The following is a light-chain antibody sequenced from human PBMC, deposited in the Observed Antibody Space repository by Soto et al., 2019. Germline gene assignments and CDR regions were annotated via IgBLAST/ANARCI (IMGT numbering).Light chain of an antibody. Sequence: TVLTQSPDTLSLSPGGRATLSCRASSSVSSRDLAWYQQKPGQGPRLLMYGASNRATGIPDRFGGSGSGTEFTLTISRLEPEDSAVYYCQQFGTSPLTCGGGTKVEIK. CDR3: QQFGTSPLT. J-gene: IGKJ4*01. CDR1: SSVSSRD. V-gene: IGKV3-20*01. CDR2: GAS.